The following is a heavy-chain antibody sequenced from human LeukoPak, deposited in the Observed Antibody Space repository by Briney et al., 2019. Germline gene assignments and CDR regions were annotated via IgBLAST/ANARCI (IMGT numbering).Heavy chain of an antibody. D-gene: IGHD6-19*01. J-gene: IGHJ4*02. CDR3: ATNYTAVSAFDS. V-gene: IGHV4-4*07. CDR1: GGSINSYY. Sequence: PSETLSLTCTVSGGSINSYYWNWIRQPAGKGLDGIGHIYTRGSTKYNPSLKSRVTMSIDTSKNQFSLNLYSVTAADTAVYYCATNYTAVSAFDSWGQGTLVTVSS. CDR2: IYTRGST.